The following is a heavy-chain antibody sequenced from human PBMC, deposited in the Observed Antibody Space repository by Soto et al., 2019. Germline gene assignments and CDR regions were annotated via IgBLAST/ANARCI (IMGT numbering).Heavy chain of an antibody. J-gene: IGHJ4*02. Sequence: EVQLVESGGGLVQPGESLRLSCAASGFTVSNYHMTWVRQAPGKGLEWVSAVYADGATSHADSVKDRFTVSRDNSRNTLNLQRRGLGAEEQAVFYCARSGGGLDYWGQGTLVTVSS. D-gene: IGHD3-10*01. V-gene: IGHV3-66*01. CDR3: ARSGGGLDY. CDR2: VYADGAT. CDR1: GFTVSNYH.